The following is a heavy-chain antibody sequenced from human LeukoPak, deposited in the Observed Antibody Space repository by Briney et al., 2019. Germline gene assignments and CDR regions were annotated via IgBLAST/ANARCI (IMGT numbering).Heavy chain of an antibody. J-gene: IGHJ4*02. V-gene: IGHV3-53*01. D-gene: IGHD5-12*01. Sequence: GGSLRLSCAVSGFSVTNNYMSWVRQAPGKGLEWVSVFYVGGATYYADSVKGRFTISRDSSKNTLYLQMNSLRAEDTAVYYCARGGNSYSGYLYYFDYWGQGTLVTVSS. CDR3: ARGGNSYSGYLYYFDY. CDR1: GFSVTNNY. CDR2: FYVGGAT.